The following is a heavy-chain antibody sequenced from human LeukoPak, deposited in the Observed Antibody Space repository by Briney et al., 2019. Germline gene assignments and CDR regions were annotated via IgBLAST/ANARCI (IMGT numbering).Heavy chain of an antibody. J-gene: IGHJ6*03. V-gene: IGHV1-8*03. Sequence: VASVKVSCKASGYTFTSYDINWVRQAPGQGLEWMGWMNPNSGNTGYAQKFQGRVTITRNTSISTAYMELSSLRSEDTAVYYCARESVGATYYYYYMDVWGKGTTVTVSS. CDR1: GYTFTSYD. CDR3: ARESVGATYYYYYMDV. D-gene: IGHD1-26*01. CDR2: MNPNSGNT.